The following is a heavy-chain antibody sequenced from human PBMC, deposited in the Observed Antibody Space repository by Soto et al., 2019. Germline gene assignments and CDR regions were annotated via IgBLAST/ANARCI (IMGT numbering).Heavy chain of an antibody. Sequence: PSXTQSLTSTVSGGTIGSCDSYWIWIRQPPGKGLEWIGYIYYSGSTYYNPSLKSRVTISVDTSKNQFSLKLSSVTAADTAVFYCARYSADYDSSGYYYGYWGQGILVTVSS. CDR1: GGTIGSCDSY. V-gene: IGHV4-30-4*01. CDR3: ARYSADYDSSGYYYGY. CDR2: IYYSGST. J-gene: IGHJ4*02. D-gene: IGHD3-22*01.